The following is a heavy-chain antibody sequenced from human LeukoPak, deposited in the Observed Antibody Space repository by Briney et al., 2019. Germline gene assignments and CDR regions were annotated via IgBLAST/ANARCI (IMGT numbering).Heavy chain of an antibody. V-gene: IGHV3-15*01. CDR1: GFTFSNAW. CDR3: TTVDGVYYGSGSYETTYYYMDV. Sequence: GGSLRLSCAASGFTFSNAWMSWVRQAPGKGLEWVGRIKSKTDGGTTDYAAPVKGRFTISRDDSKNTLYLQMNSLKTEDTAVYYCTTVDGVYYGSGSYETTYYYMDVWGKGTTVTVSS. CDR2: IKSKTDGGTT. D-gene: IGHD3-10*01. J-gene: IGHJ6*03.